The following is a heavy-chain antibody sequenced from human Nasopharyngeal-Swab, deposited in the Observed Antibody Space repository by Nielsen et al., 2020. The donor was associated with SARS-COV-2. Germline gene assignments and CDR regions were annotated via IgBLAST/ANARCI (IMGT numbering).Heavy chain of an antibody. CDR3: ARPGLTAALNDAFDL. CDR2: INPNSGGT. J-gene: IGHJ3*01. CDR1: GYTFTGFY. V-gene: IGHV1-2*04. Sequence: ASVKVSCKASGYTFTGFYMRWVRQAPGQGLEWMGWINPNSGGTNYAQKFQDWVTMTRDTSISTVYMELSRLRSDDTAVYYCARPGLTAALNDAFDLWGQGTMVTVSS. D-gene: IGHD6-13*01.